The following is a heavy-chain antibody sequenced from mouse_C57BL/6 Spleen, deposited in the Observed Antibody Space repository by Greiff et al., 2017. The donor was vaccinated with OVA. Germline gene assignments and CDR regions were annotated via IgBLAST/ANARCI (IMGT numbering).Heavy chain of an antibody. V-gene: IGHV5-4*01. CDR1: GFTFSSYA. D-gene: IGHD2-12*01. Sequence: EVKLMESGGGLVKPGGSLKLSCAASGFTFSSYAMSWVRQTPEKRLEWVATISDGGSYTYYPDNVKGRFTISRDNAKNNLYLQMSHLKSEDTAMYYCARDHYNYAMDYWGQGTSVTVSS. CDR3: ARDHYNYAMDY. CDR2: ISDGGSYT. J-gene: IGHJ4*01.